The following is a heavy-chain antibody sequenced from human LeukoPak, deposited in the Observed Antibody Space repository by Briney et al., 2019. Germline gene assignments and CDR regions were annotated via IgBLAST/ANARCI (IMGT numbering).Heavy chain of an antibody. Sequence: GGSLRLSCAASGFTFSDHYMDWVRQAPGKGLEWVGRTRNKANSYTTEYAASVKGRFTISRDDSKNSLYLQMNSLKTEDTAVYYCARLRYHDFWSGYWKYYYYMDVWGKGTTVTVSS. CDR1: GFTFSDHY. D-gene: IGHD3-3*01. V-gene: IGHV3-72*01. CDR2: TRNKANSYTT. CDR3: ARLRYHDFWSGYWKYYYYMDV. J-gene: IGHJ6*03.